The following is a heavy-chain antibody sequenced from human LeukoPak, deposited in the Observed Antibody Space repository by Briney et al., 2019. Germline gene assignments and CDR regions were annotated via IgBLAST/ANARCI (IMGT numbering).Heavy chain of an antibody. CDR3: ARGSLLVWY. J-gene: IGHJ4*02. CDR1: GGSFSGYY. Sequence: SETLSLTCAVYGGSFSGYYWSWIRQPPGKGLEWIGEINHSGSTNYNPSLESRVTISIDTSKNQFSLKLSSVTAADTAVYYCARGSLLVWYWGQGTLVTVSS. V-gene: IGHV4-34*01. D-gene: IGHD2-15*01. CDR2: INHSGST.